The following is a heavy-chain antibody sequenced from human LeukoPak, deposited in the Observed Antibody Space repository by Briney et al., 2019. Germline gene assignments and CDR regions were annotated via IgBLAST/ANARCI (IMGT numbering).Heavy chain of an antibody. Sequence: ASVKVSCKASGYTFTGYYMHWARQAPGQGLEWMGWINPNSGGTNYAQKFQGRVTMTRDTSISTAYMELSRLRSDDTAVYYCARDSRGWLQGTDQDYWGQGTLVTVSS. J-gene: IGHJ4*02. V-gene: IGHV1-2*02. CDR2: INPNSGGT. CDR3: ARDSRGWLQGTDQDY. CDR1: GYTFTGYY. D-gene: IGHD5-12*01.